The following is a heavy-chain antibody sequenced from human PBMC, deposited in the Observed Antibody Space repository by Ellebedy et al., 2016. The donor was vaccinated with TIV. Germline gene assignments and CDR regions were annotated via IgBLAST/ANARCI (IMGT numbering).Heavy chain of an antibody. J-gene: IGHJ5*02. D-gene: IGHD1-14*01. CDR3: ARGDRKGGKGFDP. CDR1: GFTFSSYW. Sequence: GESLKISCAASGFTFSSYWMHWVRQAPGKALVWVSRINSDGSSTSYADSVKGRFTISRDNAKNTLYLQMNRQRAEDTAVYYCARGDRKGGKGFDPWGQGTLVTVSS. CDR2: INSDGSST. V-gene: IGHV3-74*01.